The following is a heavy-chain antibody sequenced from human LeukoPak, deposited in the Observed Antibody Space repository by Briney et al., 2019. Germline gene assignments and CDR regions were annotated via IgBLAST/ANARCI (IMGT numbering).Heavy chain of an antibody. CDR2: IKQDGSEK. CDR1: GFTFSSYW. J-gene: IGHJ4*02. CDR3: AKETYYYDSSGYVAYFDY. D-gene: IGHD3-22*01. V-gene: IGHV3-7*03. Sequence: SGGSLRLSCAASGFTFSSYWMSWVRQAPGKGLEWVANIKQDGSEKYYVDSVKGRFTISRDNAKNSLYLQMNSLRAEDTALYYCAKETYYYDSSGYVAYFDYWGQGTLVTVSS.